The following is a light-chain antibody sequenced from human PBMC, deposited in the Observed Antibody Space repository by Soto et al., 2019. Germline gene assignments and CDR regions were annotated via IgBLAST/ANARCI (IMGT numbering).Light chain of an antibody. CDR2: KNN. CDR3: ASWDDSLSGVV. V-gene: IGLV1-47*01. J-gene: IGLJ2*01. CDR1: SSNIRNNY. Sequence: QSVLTQPPSASGPPGQRVTSSCSGTSSNIRNNYVYWYQQPPGTAPKLLFYKNNERPSGVPDRFSGSKSGTSASLAISGLRSEDEADYYCASWDDSLSGVVFGGGTQLTVL.